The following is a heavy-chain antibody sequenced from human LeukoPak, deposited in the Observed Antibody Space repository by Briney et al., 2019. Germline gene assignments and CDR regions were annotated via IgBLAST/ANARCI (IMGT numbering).Heavy chain of an antibody. J-gene: IGHJ4*02. CDR3: ARLALHPPLDY. CDR1: GYSFTSYW. D-gene: IGHD4-11*01. V-gene: IGHV5-51*01. CDR2: FYPGAPDT. Sequence: GGALEISWKGSGYSFTSYWIGWGRQMPGKGLGWRGIFYPGAPDTRYSPSFQGQVTLSADKSISTAYLQWSSLKASDTAMYYCARLALHPPLDYWGQGTLVTVSS.